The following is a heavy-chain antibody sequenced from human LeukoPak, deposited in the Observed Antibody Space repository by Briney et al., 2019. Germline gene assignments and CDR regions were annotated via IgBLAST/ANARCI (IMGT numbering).Heavy chain of an antibody. CDR1: GGSISSSSYS. V-gene: IGHV4-39*01. CDR3: ARLRFDFWSGYTHPYFDY. D-gene: IGHD3-3*01. J-gene: IGHJ4*02. CDR2: IYYSGTT. Sequence: SETLSLTCTVSGGSISSSSYSWAWIRQPPGKGLEWIGSIYYSGTTYYNPSLKSRVTISVDTSKIQFSLKLSSVAATDTAVYFCARLRFDFWSGYTHPYFDYWGQGTLVTVSS.